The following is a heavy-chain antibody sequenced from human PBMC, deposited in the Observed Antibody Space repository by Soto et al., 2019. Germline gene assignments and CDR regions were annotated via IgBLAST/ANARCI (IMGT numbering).Heavy chain of an antibody. CDR3: AIDFNWGSGY. V-gene: IGHV3-23*01. J-gene: IGHJ4*02. CDR2: ITESGDKI. CDR1: GFSFSTSI. Sequence: GGSLRLSCTASGFSFSTSIMNWVRQAPGKGLECVSVITESGDKIDYADSVKGRFTISRDNSKNTLYLQMNSLRVEGTAIYYCAIDFNWGSGYWGQGTLVTVSS. D-gene: IGHD7-27*01.